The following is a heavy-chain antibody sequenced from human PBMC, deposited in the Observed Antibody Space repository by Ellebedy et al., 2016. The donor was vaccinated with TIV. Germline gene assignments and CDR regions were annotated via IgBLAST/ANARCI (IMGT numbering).Heavy chain of an antibody. V-gene: IGHV3-72*01. CDR1: GFTFSSAW. CDR2: TRNRANSYTT. Sequence: GESLKISCAASGFTFSSAWMYWVRHAPGKVRELVGYTRNRANSYTTEYAASVKGRFTITRDDSNNSLYLQMNSLNTDDTAVYYCTRVGIRGWAYFDLWGRGTLVTGSS. CDR3: TRVGIRGWAYFDL. D-gene: IGHD3-10*01. J-gene: IGHJ2*01.